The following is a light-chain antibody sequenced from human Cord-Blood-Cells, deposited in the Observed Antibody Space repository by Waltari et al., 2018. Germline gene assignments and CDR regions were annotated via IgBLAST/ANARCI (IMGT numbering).Light chain of an antibody. Sequence: DIVMTQYPDSLVVSLGERATITCKSSQSVLYSSNNKNYLAWYQHKPGQPPKRLIYWASTRESGVPDRFSGSGSGTDFTLTISSLQAEDVAVYYCQQYYSTPFTFGPGTKVDIK. V-gene: IGKV4-1*01. CDR2: WAS. CDR1: QSVLYSSNNKNY. CDR3: QQYYSTPFT. J-gene: IGKJ3*01.